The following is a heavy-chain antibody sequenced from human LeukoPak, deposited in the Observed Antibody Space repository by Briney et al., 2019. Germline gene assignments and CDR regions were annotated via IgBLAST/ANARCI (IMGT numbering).Heavy chain of an antibody. CDR3: ARVNYYDSSGTDY. CDR1: GDSISSYY. V-gene: IGHV4-59*01. CDR2: IYYSGST. J-gene: IGHJ4*02. Sequence: SETLSLTCTVSGDSISSYYWSWIRQPPGKGLEWIGYIYYSGSTNYNPSLKSRVTISVDTSKNQFSLRLSSVTAADTAVYYCARVNYYDSSGTDYWGQGALVTVSS. D-gene: IGHD3-22*01.